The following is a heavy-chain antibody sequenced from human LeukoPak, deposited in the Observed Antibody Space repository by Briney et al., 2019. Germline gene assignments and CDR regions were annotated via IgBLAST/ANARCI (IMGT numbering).Heavy chain of an antibody. CDR2: ISGTGGAT. J-gene: IGHJ5*01. Sequence: HPGGSLRLSCVASGFSFGNYAMSWVRQAPGKGLQWVSQISGTGGATWYAGFARDRFTISRDNSKKTLYLQMSGLRVEDTAIYYCVKDPRDTYGTNWFVSWGQGTLLIVSS. CDR3: VKDPRDTYGTNWFVS. V-gene: IGHV3-23*01. D-gene: IGHD1-1*01. CDR1: GFSFGNYA.